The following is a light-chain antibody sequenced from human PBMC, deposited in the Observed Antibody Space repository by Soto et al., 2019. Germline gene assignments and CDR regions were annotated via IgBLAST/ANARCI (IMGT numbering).Light chain of an antibody. CDR3: QQSYSIPLT. CDR2: AAS. J-gene: IGKJ4*01. V-gene: IGKV1-39*01. Sequence: DIQMTQSPSSLSASVGDRVTITCRASQSIRRYLNWYQQKPGKAPKLLIYAASSLQSGVPSRFSGSGSGTDFTLTISSLQPEDFAIYYCQQSYSIPLTFGGGTKVEIK. CDR1: QSIRRY.